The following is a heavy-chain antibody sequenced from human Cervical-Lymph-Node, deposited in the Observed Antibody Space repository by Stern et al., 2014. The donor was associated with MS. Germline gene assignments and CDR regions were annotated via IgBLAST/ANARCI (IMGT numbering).Heavy chain of an antibody. CDR2: ISGSGDST. CDR3: AKEGILVASFDY. J-gene: IGHJ4*02. D-gene: IGHD6-19*01. CDR1: GFTFSNYA. V-gene: IGHV3-23*04. Sequence: VQLVESGGSLVQPGGSLRLSCAASGFTFSNYAKSWVRQAPGKGLEWVSAISGSGDSTYYADSVKGRFTISRDNSKNTLYLQMNSLRADDTAVYYCAKEGILVASFDYWGQGTLVTVSS.